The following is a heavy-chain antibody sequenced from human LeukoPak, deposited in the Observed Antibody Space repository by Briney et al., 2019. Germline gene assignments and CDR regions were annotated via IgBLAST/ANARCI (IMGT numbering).Heavy chain of an antibody. J-gene: IGHJ6*02. Sequence: PGGSLRLSCEASGFPFSSYAMTWVRQAPGKGLEWVSSIGSDGKTHYSESVKGRFVISRDNFGGMVFLQLNSLRVEDTAPYYCAGDLHYYVAMDVWGQGTTVTVSS. CDR1: GFPFSSYA. D-gene: IGHD3-10*02. CDR2: IGSDGKT. V-gene: IGHV3-23*01. CDR3: AGDLHYYVAMDV.